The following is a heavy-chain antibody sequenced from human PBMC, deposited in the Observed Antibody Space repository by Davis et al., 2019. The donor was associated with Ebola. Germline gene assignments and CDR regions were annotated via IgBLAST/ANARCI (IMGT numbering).Heavy chain of an antibody. CDR1: GYNFANYW. CDR3: ARIAAESDYGMDV. V-gene: IGHV1-18*04. CDR2: IAVYNGDT. D-gene: IGHD6-13*01. J-gene: IGHJ6*02. Sequence: GGSLRLSCQGSGYNFANYWITWVRQAPGQGLEWMGWIAVYNGDTKYAHEIQGRVTMTTDISTDTVYMDLRGLRSDDTAVYFCARIAAESDYGMDVWGQGTTVTVSS.